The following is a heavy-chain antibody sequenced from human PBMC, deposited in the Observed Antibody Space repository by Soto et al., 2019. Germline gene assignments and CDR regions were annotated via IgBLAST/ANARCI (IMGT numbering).Heavy chain of an antibody. Sequence: SETLSLTCTVSGGSVSSGSFYWSWIRRPPGKGREWIGYFYDSGSTNYNPSLRSPVTMSVDTSKNQFSLKLSSVTAADTAVYYCAASAPPATNYYYAMDVWGQGTTVTVSS. CDR2: FYDSGST. J-gene: IGHJ6*02. V-gene: IGHV4-61*01. D-gene: IGHD5-12*01. CDR1: GGSVSSGSFY. CDR3: AASAPPATNYYYAMDV.